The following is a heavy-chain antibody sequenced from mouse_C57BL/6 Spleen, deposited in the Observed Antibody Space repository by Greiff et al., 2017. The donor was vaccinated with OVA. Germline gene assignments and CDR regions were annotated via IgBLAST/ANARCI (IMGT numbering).Heavy chain of an antibody. J-gene: IGHJ2*01. V-gene: IGHV1-80*01. CDR2: IYPGDGDT. D-gene: IGHD1-1*01. CDR3: ARDFTTVFDY. CDR1: GYAFSSYW. Sequence: VKLQESGAELVKPGASVKISCKASGYAFSSYWMNWVKQRPGKGLEWIGQIYPGDGDTNYNGKFKGKATLTADKSSSTAYMQLSSLTSEDSAVYFCARDFTTVFDYWGQGTTLTVSS.